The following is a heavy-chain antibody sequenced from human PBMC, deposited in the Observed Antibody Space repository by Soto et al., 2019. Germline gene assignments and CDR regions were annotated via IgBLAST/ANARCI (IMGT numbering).Heavy chain of an antibody. CDR1: GGSISNFY. V-gene: IGHV4-59*08. J-gene: IGHJ1*01. CDR3: ARYQQYFQH. Sequence: PSETLSLTCTVSGGSISNFYWSWIRQPPGKGPEWIGYIYYSGTTNYNPSLKSRVTISVDTSRNRFSMKLNSVTAADTAVYYCARYQQYFQHWGQGTLVTVSS. CDR2: IYYSGTT.